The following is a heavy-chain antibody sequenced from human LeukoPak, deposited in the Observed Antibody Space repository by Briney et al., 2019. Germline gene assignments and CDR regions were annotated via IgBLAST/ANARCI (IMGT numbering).Heavy chain of an antibody. CDR2: ISGSGGST. V-gene: IGHV3-23*01. Sequence: PGGSLRLSCAASGFTFSSYAMGWVRQAPGKGLEWVSAISGSGGSTYYADSVKGRFTISRDNSKNTLYLQMNSLRAEDTAVYYCAKSAHKYYCDSSGPFDYWGQGTLVTVSS. CDR1: GFTFSSYA. CDR3: AKSAHKYYCDSSGPFDY. D-gene: IGHD3-22*01. J-gene: IGHJ4*02.